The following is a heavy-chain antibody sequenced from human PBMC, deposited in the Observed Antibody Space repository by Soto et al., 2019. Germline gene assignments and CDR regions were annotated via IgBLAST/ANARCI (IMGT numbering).Heavy chain of an antibody. Sequence: SETLSLTCALSGGSISSYYWRWIRQPPGKGLEWIGYIYYSGSTNYNPSLKSRVTISVDTSKNRFSLRLNSMTAADTAVYYCARHNYGSGSTYFDYWGQGTLVTVSS. CDR1: GGSISSYY. CDR3: ARHNYGSGSTYFDY. D-gene: IGHD3-10*01. CDR2: IYYSGST. J-gene: IGHJ4*02. V-gene: IGHV4-59*08.